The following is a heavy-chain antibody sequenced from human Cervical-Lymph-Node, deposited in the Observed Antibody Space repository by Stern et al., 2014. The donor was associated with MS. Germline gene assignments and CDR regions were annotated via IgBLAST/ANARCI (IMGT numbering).Heavy chain of an antibody. Sequence: EVQLVESGGGLVKPGGSLRLSCAASGFTFSSYSMNWVRQAPGKGLEWVASISSRSTFMYYADSLRGRFTVSRDNAKNSLSLQMNNLRAEDTAVYYCAREPSTGYNSGWAEDRSFDIWGQGTMVTVSS. V-gene: IGHV3-21*01. CDR1: GFTFSSYS. D-gene: IGHD6-19*01. CDR2: ISSRSTFM. CDR3: AREPSTGYNSGWAEDRSFDI. J-gene: IGHJ3*02.